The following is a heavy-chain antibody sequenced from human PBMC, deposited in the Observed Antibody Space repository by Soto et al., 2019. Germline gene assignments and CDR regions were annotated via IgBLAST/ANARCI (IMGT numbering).Heavy chain of an antibody. CDR1: GFGLINYG. CDR3: ARLGVTTSVYYYTMDV. D-gene: IGHD4-4*01. V-gene: IGHV1-18*04. Sequence: ASVKVSCKASGFGLINYGFTWVRQAPGQGREWMGWISAYNGNTIYAQNLQGRLTMTRDTSTSTAYMELRSLRSDDTAVYYCARLGVTTSVYYYTMDVWGQGTTVTVSS. J-gene: IGHJ6*02. CDR2: ISAYNGNT.